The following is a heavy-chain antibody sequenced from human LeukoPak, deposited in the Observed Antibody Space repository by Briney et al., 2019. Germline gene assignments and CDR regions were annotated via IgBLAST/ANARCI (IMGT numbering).Heavy chain of an antibody. CDR2: IKPSGGST. V-gene: IGHV1-46*01. D-gene: IGHD2/OR15-2a*01. CDR1: GYTFTSYY. CDR3: AREVPENFNFDY. J-gene: IGHJ4*02. Sequence: ASVKVSCKASGYTFTSYYTHWVRQAPGQGLEWMGIIKPSGGSTLYAQKFQGRVTGTSDMSTSTVYVELSSLRSEDTAVYYCAREVPENFNFDYWGQGTLVTVSS.